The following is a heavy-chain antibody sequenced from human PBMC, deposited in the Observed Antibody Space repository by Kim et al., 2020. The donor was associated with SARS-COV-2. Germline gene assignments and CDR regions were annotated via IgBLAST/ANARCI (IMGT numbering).Heavy chain of an antibody. V-gene: IGHV4-31*02. J-gene: IGHJ4*02. CDR3: ATGNPYFNS. Sequence: NTYRNPPLMSRVTMSVDTSKNHFSLSLSSVTAADTAVYYCATGNPYFNSWGQGILVTVSS. CDR2: NT.